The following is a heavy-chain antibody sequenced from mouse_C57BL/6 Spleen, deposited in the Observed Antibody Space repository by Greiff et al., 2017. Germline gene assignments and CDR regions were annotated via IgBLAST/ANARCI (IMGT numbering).Heavy chain of an antibody. CDR2: INPSTGGT. Sequence: EVQLKESGPELVRPGASVKISCKASGYSFTGYYMNWVKQSPEKSLEWIGEINPSTGGTTYNQKFKAKATLTVDKSSSTAYMQLKSLTSEDSAVYYCAREDYYDYERVWFAYWGQGTLVTVSA. CDR3: AREDYYDYERVWFAY. V-gene: IGHV1-42*01. J-gene: IGHJ3*01. D-gene: IGHD2-4*01. CDR1: GYSFTGYY.